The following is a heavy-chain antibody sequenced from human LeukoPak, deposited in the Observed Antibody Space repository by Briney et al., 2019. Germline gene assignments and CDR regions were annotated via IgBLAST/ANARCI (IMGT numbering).Heavy chain of an antibody. CDR1: GYTFTGYY. J-gene: IGHJ6*03. D-gene: IGHD4-11*01. Sequence: ASVKVSCKASGYTFTGYYFHWVRQAPGQGLEWMGWINPNTAGTNYAQKFLGGVTLTWDTSISTAYMELYRLTSDDTAVYYCATSAGDYRAGHYYMGVWGKGTTVTVSS. V-gene: IGHV1-2*02. CDR3: ATSAGDYRAGHYYMGV. CDR2: INPNTAGT.